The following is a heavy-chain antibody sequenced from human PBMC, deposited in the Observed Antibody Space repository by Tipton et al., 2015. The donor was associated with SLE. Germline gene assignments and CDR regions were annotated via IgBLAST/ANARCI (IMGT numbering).Heavy chain of an antibody. CDR1: GFSFSSYD. J-gene: IGHJ5*02. Sequence: SLRLSCAVSGFSFSSYDMHWVRQAPGKGLEWVAVIWYDGSNIKYEDSVKGRFTISRDNSKNTLYLQMNNLRAEDTAVYFCVRHSSSWLDTWGQGTLVTVSS. CDR2: IWYDGSNI. D-gene: IGHD6-19*01. CDR3: VRHSSSWLDT. V-gene: IGHV3-33*01.